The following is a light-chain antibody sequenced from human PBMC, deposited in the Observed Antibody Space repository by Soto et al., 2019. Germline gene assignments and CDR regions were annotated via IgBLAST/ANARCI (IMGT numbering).Light chain of an antibody. V-gene: IGLV2-8*01. CDR2: EVT. CDR1: SSDVGGYNY. CDR3: SSYAGSNNLV. Sequence: QSALTQPPSASGSPGQSVTISCTGTSSDVGGYNYVSWYQQYPGKAPKLMIYEVTKRPSGVPDRFSGSKSGNTASLTVSGLLAEDEADYYCSSYAGSNNLVFGGGTQLTVL. J-gene: IGLJ2*01.